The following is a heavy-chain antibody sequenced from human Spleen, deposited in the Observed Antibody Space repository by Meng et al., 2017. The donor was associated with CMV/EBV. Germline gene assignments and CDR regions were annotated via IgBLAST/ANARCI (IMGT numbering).Heavy chain of an antibody. D-gene: IGHD3-3*01. J-gene: IGHJ5*02. CDR1: FTFRSYA. CDR2: ISGSGGST. Sequence: FTFRSYAMSWVRQAPGKGLEWVSAISGSGGSTYYADSVKGRFTISRDNSKNTLYLQMNSLRAEDTAVYYCAKGYDFWSGYLDWFDPWGQGTLVTVSS. CDR3: AKGYDFWSGYLDWFDP. V-gene: IGHV3-23*01.